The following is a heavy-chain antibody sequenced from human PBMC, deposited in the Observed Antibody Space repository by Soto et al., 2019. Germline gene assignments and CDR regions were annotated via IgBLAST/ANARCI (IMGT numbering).Heavy chain of an antibody. V-gene: IGHV1-18*01. CDR1: GYTFTSYG. D-gene: IGHD3-10*01. CDR2: ISAYNGNT. J-gene: IGHJ6*03. CDR3: ARDGGLWFGELVSYYYYYMDV. Sequence: GASVKVSCKASGYTFTSYGISWVRQAPGQGLEWMGWISAYNGNTNYAQKLQGRVTMTTDTSTSTAYMELRSLRSDDTAVYYCARDGGLWFGELVSYYYYYMDVWGKGTTVTVSS.